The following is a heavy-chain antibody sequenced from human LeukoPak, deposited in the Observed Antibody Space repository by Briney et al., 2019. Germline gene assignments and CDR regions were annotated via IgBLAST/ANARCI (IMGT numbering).Heavy chain of an antibody. J-gene: IGHJ3*02. D-gene: IGHD1-26*01. CDR3: AEHRGSLSLGPESPDAFDI. CDR2: INPSGGST. Sequence: GASVKVSCKASGYTFTSYYMHWVRQAPGQGLEWMGIINPSGGSTSYAQKFQGRVTMTRDTSTSTVYMELSSLRSDDTAVYYCAEHRGSLSLGPESPDAFDIWGQGTMVTVSS. CDR1: GYTFTSYY. V-gene: IGHV1-46*01.